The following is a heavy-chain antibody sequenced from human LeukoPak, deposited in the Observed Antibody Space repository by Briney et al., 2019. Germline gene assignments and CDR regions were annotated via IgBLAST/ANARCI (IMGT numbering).Heavy chain of an antibody. CDR3: ARRGYSSAFDY. CDR2: IYHSGSS. CDR1: GYSISSGYY. V-gene: IGHV4-38-2*01. D-gene: IGHD3-22*01. Sequence: PSETLSLTXAVSGYSISSGYYWGWIRQPPGKRLEWIGSIYHSGSSYYTPSLKSRVTISVDTSKNQFSLKLSSVTAADTAVYYCARRGYSSAFDYWGQGTLVTVSS. J-gene: IGHJ4*02.